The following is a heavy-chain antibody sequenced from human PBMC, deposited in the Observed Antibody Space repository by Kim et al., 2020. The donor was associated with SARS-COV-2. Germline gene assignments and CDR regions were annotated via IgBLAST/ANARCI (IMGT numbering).Heavy chain of an antibody. V-gene: IGHV4-4*02. J-gene: IGHJ3*02. Sequence: YNPSLNGRFTISVDKSKNHFSLTLSSVTAADTAVYYCARGGSSWYDAFVIWGQGTMVTVSS. CDR3: ARGGSSWYDAFVI. D-gene: IGHD6-13*01.